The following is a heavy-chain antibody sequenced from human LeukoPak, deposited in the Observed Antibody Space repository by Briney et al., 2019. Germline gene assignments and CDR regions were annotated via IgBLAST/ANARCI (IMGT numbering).Heavy chain of an antibody. D-gene: IGHD3-16*02. V-gene: IGHV1-69*01. J-gene: IGHJ3*02. CDR3: TREGVYAPDPSSYHRDAFDI. CDR2: IIPIFDTA. Sequence: SVTVSCKASGGTFSNYAITWVRQAPGQGLEWMGGIIPIFDTANYAQKFQGRVTITADESTSTVYMELSSLRSEDTAVYYCTREGVYAPDPSSYHRDAFDIWGQGTVVIVSS. CDR1: GGTFSNYA.